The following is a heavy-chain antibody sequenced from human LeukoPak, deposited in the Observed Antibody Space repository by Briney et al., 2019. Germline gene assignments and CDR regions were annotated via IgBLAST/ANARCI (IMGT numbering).Heavy chain of an antibody. CDR1: GGSISSSSYY. Sequence: PSETLSLTCTVSGGSISSSSYYWGWIRQPPGKGLEWIGEINHSGSTNYNPSLKSRVTISVDTSKNQFSLKLSSVTAADTAVYYCARGGTNSSSDYWGQGTLVTVSS. CDR3: ARGGTNSSSDY. V-gene: IGHV4-39*07. J-gene: IGHJ4*02. CDR2: INHSGST. D-gene: IGHD6-13*01.